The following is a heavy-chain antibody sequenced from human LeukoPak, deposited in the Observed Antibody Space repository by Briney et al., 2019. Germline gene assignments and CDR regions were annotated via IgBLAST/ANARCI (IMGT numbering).Heavy chain of an antibody. Sequence: ASVKVSCKASGYTFTSYGISWVRQAPGRGLEWLGWISAYNGSTNYAQKLQGRVTMTTDTSTSTAYMELRSLRSDDTAVYYCARGSHIYDFWSGYYYYFDYWGQGTLVTVSS. CDR1: GYTFTSYG. V-gene: IGHV1-18*01. D-gene: IGHD3-3*01. CDR2: ISAYNGST. J-gene: IGHJ4*02. CDR3: ARGSHIYDFWSGYYYYFDY.